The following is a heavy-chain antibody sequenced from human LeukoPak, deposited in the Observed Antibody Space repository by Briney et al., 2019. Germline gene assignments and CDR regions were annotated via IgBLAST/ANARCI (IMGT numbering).Heavy chain of an antibody. J-gene: IGHJ4*02. D-gene: IGHD3-3*01. V-gene: IGHV3-15*01. CDR3: TTDGVDFWSGYYIGNY. Sequence: AGSLRLSCAASGFTFSDIWMSWVRQAPGKGLEWVGRIKSNVDGGARDYAAPVKGRFTISRDDSKNTLYLQMSRLKTEDTGVYYCTTDGVDFWSGYYIGNYWGQGTLVALSS. CDR2: IKSNVDGGAR. CDR1: GFTFSDIW.